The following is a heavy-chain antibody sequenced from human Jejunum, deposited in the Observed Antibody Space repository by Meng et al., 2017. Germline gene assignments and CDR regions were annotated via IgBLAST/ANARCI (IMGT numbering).Heavy chain of an antibody. CDR1: GGSFSGYY. Sequence: SETLSLTCAVYGGSFSGYYWSWYRQPPGKGLEWIGEISHLSAATYIPSLKSRITISMDTSKNQFSLTLSSVTAADTAVYYCARDRYCSGTTCHSNSFDPWGQGTLVTVSS. V-gene: IGHV4-34*01. D-gene: IGHD2-2*01. CDR3: ARDRYCSGTTCHSNSFDP. CDR2: ISHLSAA. J-gene: IGHJ5*02.